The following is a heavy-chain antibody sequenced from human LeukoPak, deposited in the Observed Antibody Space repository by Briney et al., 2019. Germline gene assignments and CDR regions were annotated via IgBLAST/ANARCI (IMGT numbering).Heavy chain of an antibody. V-gene: IGHV4-39*01. Sequence: PSETLSLTCTVSGGSISSSSYYWGWIRQPPGKGLEWIGSIYYSGSTYYNPSLKSRVTISVDTSKNQFSLKLSPVTAADTAVYYCARLTYSSSYYWGQGTLVTVSS. J-gene: IGHJ4*02. CDR3: ARLTYSSSYY. CDR1: GGSISSSSYY. D-gene: IGHD6-6*01. CDR2: IYYSGST.